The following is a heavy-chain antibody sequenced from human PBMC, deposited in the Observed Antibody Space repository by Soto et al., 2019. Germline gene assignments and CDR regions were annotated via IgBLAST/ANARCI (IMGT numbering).Heavy chain of an antibody. V-gene: IGHV3-23*01. J-gene: IGHJ5*02. CDR1: GFTFSSYA. Sequence: PGGSLRLSCAASGFTFSSYAMSWVRQAPGKGLEWVSAISGSGGSTYYADSVKGRFTISRDNSKNTLYLQMNSLRAEDTAVYYCAKGTMVRGVILSGFDPWGQGTLVTVSS. D-gene: IGHD3-10*01. CDR2: ISGSGGST. CDR3: AKGTMVRGVILSGFDP.